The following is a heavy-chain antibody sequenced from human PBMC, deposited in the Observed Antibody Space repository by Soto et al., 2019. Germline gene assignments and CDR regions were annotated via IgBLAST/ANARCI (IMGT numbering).Heavy chain of an antibody. D-gene: IGHD5-18*01. J-gene: IGHJ4*02. Sequence: QVQLQESGPGLVKPSETLSLTCTVSGGSISSYYWSWIRQPPGKGLEWIGYIYYSGSTNYNPSLKSRVTKSVDTSKNQFSLKLSSVTAADTAVYYCARAGGRYSYGLDFDYWGQGTLVTVSS. CDR3: ARAGGRYSYGLDFDY. CDR1: GGSISSYY. V-gene: IGHV4-59*01. CDR2: IYYSGST.